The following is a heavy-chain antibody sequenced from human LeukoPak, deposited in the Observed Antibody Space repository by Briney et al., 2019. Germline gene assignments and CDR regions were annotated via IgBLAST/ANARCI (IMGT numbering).Heavy chain of an antibody. CDR1: GGSISSYY. D-gene: IGHD2-2*01. CDR3: ARDVEYQLPDYYYYYYMDV. CDR2: IYTSGST. Sequence: SETLSLTCTVSGGSISSYYWSWIRQPAGKGLEWIGHIYTSGSTNYNPSLKSRVTMSVDTSKNQFSLKLSSVTAADTAVYYCARDVEYQLPDYYYYYYMDVWGKGTTVTVSS. J-gene: IGHJ6*03. V-gene: IGHV4-4*07.